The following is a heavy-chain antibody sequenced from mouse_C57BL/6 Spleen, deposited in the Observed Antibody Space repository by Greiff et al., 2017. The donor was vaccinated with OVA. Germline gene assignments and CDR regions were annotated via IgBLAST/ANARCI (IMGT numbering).Heavy chain of an antibody. J-gene: IGHJ2*01. CDR1: GYTFTDYE. CDR3: TRLLRRH. Sequence: QVQLKESGAELVRPGASVTLSCKASGYTFTDYEMHWVKQTPVHGLEWIGAIDPETGGTAYNQKFKGKAILTADKSSSTAYMELRSLTSEDSAVYYCTRLLRRHWGQGTTLTVSS. D-gene: IGHD1-1*01. V-gene: IGHV1-15*01. CDR2: IDPETGGT.